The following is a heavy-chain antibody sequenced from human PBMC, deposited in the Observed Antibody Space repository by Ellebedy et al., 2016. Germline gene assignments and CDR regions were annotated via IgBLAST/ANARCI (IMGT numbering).Heavy chain of an antibody. CDR3: ARVDIVATITLNYYYGMDV. CDR1: GFTFSDYY. V-gene: IGHV3-7*03. Sequence: GGSLRLXXKASGFTFSDYYMSWVRQAPGKGLEWVANIKQDGSEKYYVDSVKGRFTISRDNAKNSLYLQMNSLRAEDTAVYYCARVDIVATITLNYYYGMDVWGQGTTVTVSS. J-gene: IGHJ6*02. D-gene: IGHD5-12*01. CDR2: IKQDGSEK.